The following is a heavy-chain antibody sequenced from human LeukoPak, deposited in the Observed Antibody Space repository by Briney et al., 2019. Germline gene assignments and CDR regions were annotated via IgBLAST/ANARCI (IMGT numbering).Heavy chain of an antibody. CDR2: IIPIFGTA. Sequence: ASVKVSCMASGGTFSSYAISWVRQAPGQGLEWMGGIIPIFGTANYAQKFQGRVTITADESTSTAYMELSSLRSEDTAVYYCARDCGGDCYFLSSGMDVWGQGTTVTVSS. CDR3: ARDCGGDCYFLSSGMDV. CDR1: GGTFSSYA. D-gene: IGHD2-21*02. V-gene: IGHV1-69*13. J-gene: IGHJ6*02.